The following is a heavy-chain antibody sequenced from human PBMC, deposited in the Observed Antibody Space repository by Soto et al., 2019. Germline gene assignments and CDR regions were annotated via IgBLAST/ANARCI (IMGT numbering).Heavy chain of an antibody. CDR1: GFTYSTYT. J-gene: IGHJ4*02. CDR3: VKGEYYYDSSGYYPFDY. Sequence: GGSLRLSCAASGFTYSTYTMHWVRQAPGKGLEYVSSISTNGGSTHYADSVKGRFTISRDNSKNTQYLQMSSLRADDTAVYYCVKGEYYYDSSGYYPFDYWGQGTLVTVSS. V-gene: IGHV3-64D*06. CDR2: ISTNGGST. D-gene: IGHD3-22*01.